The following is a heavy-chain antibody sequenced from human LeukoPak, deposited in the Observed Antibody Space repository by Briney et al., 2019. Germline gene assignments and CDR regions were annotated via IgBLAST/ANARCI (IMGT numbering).Heavy chain of an antibody. CDR1: GGSISSSSYY. J-gene: IGHJ4*02. CDR2: IYYSGRN. V-gene: IGHV4-39*07. CDR3: ARLHRQQLVRGDY. Sequence: SETLSLTCTVSGGSISSSSYYWGWIRQPPGKGLECIGSIYYSGRNYYNPSLKSRVTISVDTSKNQFSLKLSSVTAADTAVYYCARLHRQQLVRGDYWGQGTLVTVSS. D-gene: IGHD6-13*01.